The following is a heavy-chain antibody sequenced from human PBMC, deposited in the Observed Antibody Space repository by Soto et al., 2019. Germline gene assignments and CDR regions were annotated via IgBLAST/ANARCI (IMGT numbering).Heavy chain of an antibody. J-gene: IGHJ4*02. CDR2: INSGGGTT. CDR1: GFPFSSYW. V-gene: IGHV3-74*01. D-gene: IGHD3-10*01. Sequence: PGGSLRLSCAASGFPFSSYWMHWFRQAPGKGLVWVSRINSGGGTTTYADSVKGRFTISRDNAKNTLYLQMNGLRAEDTVVYYCARWFTYGNFDYFDYWGQGTQVTVSS. CDR3: ARWFTYGNFDYFDY.